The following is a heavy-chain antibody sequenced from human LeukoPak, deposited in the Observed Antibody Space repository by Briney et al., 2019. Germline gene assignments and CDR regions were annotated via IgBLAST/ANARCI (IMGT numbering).Heavy chain of an antibody. J-gene: IGHJ6*03. Sequence: PGGSLRLSCAASGFTFSSYVMSWVRQAPGKGLEWVSTISGNSGSTYYADSVKGRFTISRDNAKNSLYLQMNSLRAEDTAVYYCARDNTYYYYMDVWGKGTTVTASS. CDR2: ISGNSGST. CDR1: GFTFSSYV. CDR3: ARDNTYYYYMDV. V-gene: IGHV3-23*01. D-gene: IGHD5-18*01.